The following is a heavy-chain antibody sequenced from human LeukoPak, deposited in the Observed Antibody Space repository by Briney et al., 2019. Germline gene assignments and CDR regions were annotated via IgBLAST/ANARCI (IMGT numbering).Heavy chain of an antibody. CDR2: INHSGST. CDR3: ASRGRRQLWLTGYAFDI. D-gene: IGHD5-18*01. V-gene: IGHV4-34*01. Sequence: SETLSLTCAVYGGSFSGYYWSWIRQPPGKGLEWIGEINHSGSTNYNPSLKSRVTISVDTSKNQFSLKLSSVTAADTAVYYCASRGRRQLWLTGYAFDIWGQGTMVTVSS. CDR1: GGSFSGYY. J-gene: IGHJ3*02.